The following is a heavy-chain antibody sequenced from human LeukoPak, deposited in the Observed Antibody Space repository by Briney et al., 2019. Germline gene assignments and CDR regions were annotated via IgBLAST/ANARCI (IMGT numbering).Heavy chain of an antibody. J-gene: IGHJ4*02. CDR1: GSTLTDFS. CDR3: ATDNFEF. Sequence: ASVKVSSKLSGSTLTDFSIHWVRQAPGKGLEWMGGYGPEDGETIYAQSFQGRVTMTDDSSTDTVYMDLSSLRSEDTAMYYCATDNFEFWGQGAQVTVSS. CDR2: YGPEDGET. V-gene: IGHV1-24*01.